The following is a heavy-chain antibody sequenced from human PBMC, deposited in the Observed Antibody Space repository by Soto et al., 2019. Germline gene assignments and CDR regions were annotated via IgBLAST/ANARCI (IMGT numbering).Heavy chain of an antibody. CDR1: GFTFDDYT. D-gene: IGHD1-26*01. Sequence: PGGSLRLSCAPSGFTFDDYTMHWVRQAPGKGLEWVSLISWDGGSTYYADSVKGRFTISRDNSKNSLYLQMNSLRTEDTALYYCAKDNRGSYLDYYGMDVWGQGTTVTVSS. J-gene: IGHJ6*02. CDR3: AKDNRGSYLDYYGMDV. V-gene: IGHV3-43*01. CDR2: ISWDGGST.